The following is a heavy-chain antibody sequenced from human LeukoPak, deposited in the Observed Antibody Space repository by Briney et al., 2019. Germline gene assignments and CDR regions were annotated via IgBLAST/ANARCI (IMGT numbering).Heavy chain of an antibody. V-gene: IGHV4-30-4*01. Sequence: SETLSLTCTVSGGSISSGDYYWSWIRQPPGKGLEWIGYIYYSGSTYYNPSLKSRVTISVDTSKNQFSLKLSSVTAADTAVYYCARDSSRVRYFDYWGQGTLVTVSS. CDR2: IYYSGST. J-gene: IGHJ4*02. CDR3: ARDSSRVRYFDY. CDR1: GGSISSGDYY. D-gene: IGHD3-10*01.